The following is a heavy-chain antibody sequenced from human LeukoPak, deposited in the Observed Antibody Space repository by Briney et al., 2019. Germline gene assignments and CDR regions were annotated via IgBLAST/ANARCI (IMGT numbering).Heavy chain of an antibody. D-gene: IGHD3-10*01. J-gene: IGHJ4*02. CDR3: AKDNIAQGSGSYLDY. CDR2: VSYDGSKK. Sequence: GGSLRLSCAASGFTFSTYAMHWVRQAPGKGLEWVAIVSYDGSKKDYADSVKGRFSISRDNSKNTLYLQMNSLRADDTAIYYCAKDNIAQGSGSYLDYWGQGALVTVSS. V-gene: IGHV3-30*18. CDR1: GFTFSTYA.